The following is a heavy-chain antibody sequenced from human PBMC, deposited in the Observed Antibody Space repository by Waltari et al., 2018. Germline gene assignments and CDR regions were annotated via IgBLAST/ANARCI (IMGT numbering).Heavy chain of an antibody. CDR3: TSTPLAGY. D-gene: IGHD3-16*01. V-gene: IGHV3-73*01. CDR1: GFTFSDST. Sequence: EVQLVESGGGLVQPGGSLKISCAASGFTFSDSTISWVRQASGKGLEWGGRIRSKANSYATAYAASVKGRFTISRDDSKNTAYLQMNSLKTEDTAVYYCTSTPLAGYWGQGSLVTVSS. J-gene: IGHJ4*02. CDR2: IRSKANSYAT.